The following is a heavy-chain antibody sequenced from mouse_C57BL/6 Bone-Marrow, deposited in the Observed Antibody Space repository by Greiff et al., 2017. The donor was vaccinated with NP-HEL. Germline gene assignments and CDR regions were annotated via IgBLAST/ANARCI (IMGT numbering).Heavy chain of an antibody. CDR2: IYPGDGDT. CDR1: GYAFSSYW. V-gene: IGHV1-80*01. CDR3: ARRNWDGFAY. D-gene: IGHD4-1*01. Sequence: VQLQESGAELVKPGASVKISCKASGYAFSSYWMNWVKQRPGKGLEWIGQIYPGDGDTNYNGKFKGKATLTADKSSSTAYMKLSSLTSEDSAVYFCARRNWDGFAYWGQGTLVTVSA. J-gene: IGHJ3*01.